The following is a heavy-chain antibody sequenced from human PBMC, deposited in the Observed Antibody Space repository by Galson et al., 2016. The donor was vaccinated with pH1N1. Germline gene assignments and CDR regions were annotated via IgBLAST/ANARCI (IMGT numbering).Heavy chain of an antibody. CDR1: GFSITNRGEA. Sequence: PALVKPTQTLTLTCIFSGFSITNRGEAVGWIRQPPGKALEWLALVYWDDDKFYSRSLQSRLTITKDTSKNQVVLRMTNMDPVDTGTYYCAHLYYYDTSGFYRYFDYWSQGILVTASS. CDR2: VYWDDDK. CDR3: AHLYYYDTSGFYRYFDY. J-gene: IGHJ4*02. V-gene: IGHV2-5*02. D-gene: IGHD3-22*01.